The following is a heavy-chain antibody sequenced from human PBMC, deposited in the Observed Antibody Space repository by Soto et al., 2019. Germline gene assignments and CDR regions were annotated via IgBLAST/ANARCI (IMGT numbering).Heavy chain of an antibody. CDR2: IAPGNGNT. V-gene: IGHV1-3*01. Sequence: ASVKVSCKASGYTFTDYAIHWVRQAPGQRLEWMGWIAPGNGNTKYSQNFQGRVTIARDTSATTAYMELSSLRSEDTAVYYCAKGSRMWTPDYWGQGTLVTVSS. J-gene: IGHJ4*02. D-gene: IGHD2-21*01. CDR1: GYTFTDYA. CDR3: AKGSRMWTPDY.